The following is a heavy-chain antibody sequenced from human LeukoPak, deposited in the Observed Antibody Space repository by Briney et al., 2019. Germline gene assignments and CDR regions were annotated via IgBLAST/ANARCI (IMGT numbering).Heavy chain of an antibody. D-gene: IGHD3-22*01. CDR1: GFTFSSYG. CDR2: IWYDGSNK. V-gene: IGHV3-33*01. Sequence: PGRSLRLSCAASGFTFSSYGMHWVRQAPGKGLEWVAVIWYDGSNKYYADSVKGRFTISRDNSKNTLYLQMNNLRAEDTAVYYCARDLNYDSSGYYSLPGIFDYWGQGTLVTVSS. CDR3: ARDLNYDSSGYYSLPGIFDY. J-gene: IGHJ4*02.